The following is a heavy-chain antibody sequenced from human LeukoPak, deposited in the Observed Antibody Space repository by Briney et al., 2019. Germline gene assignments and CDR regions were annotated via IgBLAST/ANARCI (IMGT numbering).Heavy chain of an antibody. CDR2: IGTAGDT. D-gene: IGHD3-3*01. CDR1: GFTFSSYD. J-gene: IGHJ3*02. Sequence: GGSLRLSCAASGFTFSSYDMHWVRQATGKGLEWVSAIGTAGDTYYPGSVKGRFTISRENAKNSLYLQMNSLRAGDTAVYYCARDAGWRAFDIWGQGTMVTVSS. V-gene: IGHV3-13*01. CDR3: ARDAGWRAFDI.